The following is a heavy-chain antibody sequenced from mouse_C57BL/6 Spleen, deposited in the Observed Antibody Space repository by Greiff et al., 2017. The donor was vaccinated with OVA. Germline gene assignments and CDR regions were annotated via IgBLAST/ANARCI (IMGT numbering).Heavy chain of an antibody. CDR2: ISDGGSYT. V-gene: IGHV5-4*01. D-gene: IGHD1-1*01. J-gene: IGHJ4*01. CDR1: GFTFSSYA. Sequence: EVQVVESGGGLVKPGGSLKLSCAASGFTFSSYAMSWVRQTPEKRLEWVATISDGGSYTYYPDNVKGRFTISRDNTKNNLYLQMSHLKSEDTAMYYCAREYYGAYAMDYWGQGTSVTVSS. CDR3: AREYYGAYAMDY.